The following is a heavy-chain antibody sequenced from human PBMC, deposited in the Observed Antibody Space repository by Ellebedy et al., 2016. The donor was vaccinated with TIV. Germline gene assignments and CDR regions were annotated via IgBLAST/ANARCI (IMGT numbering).Heavy chain of an antibody. J-gene: IGHJ4*02. CDR3: AKFLGFCSGATCVIDH. V-gene: IGHV3-23*01. Sequence: GESLKISCAASGFTFSSYAMSWVRQAPGKGLEWVSAISGNGGHTNYADSVKGRFTISRDNSKNTLYLQMNSLIAEDTAVYDCAKFLGFCSGATCVIDHWGQGTLVTVSS. CDR2: ISGNGGHT. D-gene: IGHD2-15*01. CDR1: GFTFSSYA.